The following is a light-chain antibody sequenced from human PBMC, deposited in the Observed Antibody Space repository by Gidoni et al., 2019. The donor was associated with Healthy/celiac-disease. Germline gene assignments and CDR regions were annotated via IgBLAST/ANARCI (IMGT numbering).Light chain of an antibody. CDR2: DAS. CDR3: QQYNSDSGT. V-gene: IGKV1-5*01. Sequence: DLQMPQSPSTLSASVGDRVTITCWASQSISSLLAWYQQKPGKAPKLLIYDASSLESGVPSRFSGSGSGTEFTLTISSLQPDDVATYYCQQYNSDSGTFGQGTKVEIK. J-gene: IGKJ1*01. CDR1: QSISSL.